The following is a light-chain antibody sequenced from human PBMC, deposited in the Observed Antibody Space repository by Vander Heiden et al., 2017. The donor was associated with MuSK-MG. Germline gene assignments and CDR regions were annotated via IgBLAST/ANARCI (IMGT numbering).Light chain of an antibody. CDR3: QRYNSYSPYT. V-gene: IGKV1-5*03. CDR2: KAS. J-gene: IGKJ2*01. CDR1: QSISSW. Sequence: TQSPSTLSASVGDRVTITCRASQSISSWLAWYQQKPGKAPKLLIYKASSLESGVPSRFSGSGSGTEFTLTISSLQPDDFATYYCQRYNSYSPYTFGQGTKLEIK.